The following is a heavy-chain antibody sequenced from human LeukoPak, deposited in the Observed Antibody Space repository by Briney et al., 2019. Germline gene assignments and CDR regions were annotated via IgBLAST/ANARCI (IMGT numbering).Heavy chain of an antibody. CDR1: GFTFSSYA. V-gene: IGHV3-23*01. Sequence: GGSLRLSCAASGFTFSSYAMSWVRQAPGKGLERVSAISGSGGSTYYADSVKGRFTISRDNSKNTLYLQMNSLRAEDTAVYYCAKVRDSSGYYYDYWGQGTLVTVSS. J-gene: IGHJ4*02. CDR2: ISGSGGST. CDR3: AKVRDSSGYYYDY. D-gene: IGHD3-22*01.